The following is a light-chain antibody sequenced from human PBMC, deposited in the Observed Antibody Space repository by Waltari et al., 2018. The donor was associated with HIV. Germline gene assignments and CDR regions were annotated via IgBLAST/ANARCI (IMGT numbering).Light chain of an antibody. V-gene: IGKV3-15*01. CDR1: QSISNN. J-gene: IGKJ1*01. CDR2: DAS. Sequence: IVMTQSPATLSVSPGERATLSCRASQSISNNLAWYQQEPGQAPKLLIYDASTRATGIPARFSGSGSGTLFTLTISSLQSEDFAVYYCQQYGSSPQTFGQGTKVEIK. CDR3: QQYGSSPQT.